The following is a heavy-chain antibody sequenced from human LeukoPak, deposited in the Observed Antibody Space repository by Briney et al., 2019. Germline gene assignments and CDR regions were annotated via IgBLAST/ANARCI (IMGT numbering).Heavy chain of an antibody. CDR3: ARVGAYDY. CDR2: ISYDGSNK. V-gene: IGHV3-30-3*01. Sequence: GRSLRLSCAASGFTFSSYAMHWVRQAPGKGLEWVAVISYDGSNKYYADSVKGRFTISRDNSKNTLYLQMNSLRAEDTAVYYCARVGAYDYWGQGTLVTVSS. CDR1: GFTFSSYA. D-gene: IGHD3-16*01. J-gene: IGHJ4*02.